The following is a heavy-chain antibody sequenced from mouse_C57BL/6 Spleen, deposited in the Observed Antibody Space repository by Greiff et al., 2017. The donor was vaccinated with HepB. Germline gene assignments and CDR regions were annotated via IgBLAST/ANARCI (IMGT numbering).Heavy chain of an antibody. Sequence: QVQLQQPGAELVKPGASVKLSCKASGYTFTSYWMQWVKQRPGQGLEWIGEIDPSDSYTNYNQKFKGKATLTVDTSSSTAYMQLSSLTSEDSAVYYCARFSSTTVVPYYFDYWGQGTTLTVSS. CDR2: IDPSDSYT. CDR3: ARFSSTTVVPYYFDY. V-gene: IGHV1-50*01. CDR1: GYTFTSYW. J-gene: IGHJ2*01. D-gene: IGHD1-1*01.